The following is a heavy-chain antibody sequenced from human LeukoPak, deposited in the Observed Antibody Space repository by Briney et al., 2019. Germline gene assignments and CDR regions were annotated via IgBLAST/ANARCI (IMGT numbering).Heavy chain of an antibody. CDR1: GYTFTGYY. Sequence: ASVKVSCKASGYTFTGYYMHWVRQAPGQGLEWMGRINPNSGGTNYAQKFQGRVTMTRDTSISTAYMELSRLRSDDTAVYYCATHFMITFGGVIVNDYWGQGTLVTVS. CDR3: ATHFMITFGGVIVNDY. CDR2: INPNSGGT. D-gene: IGHD3-16*02. V-gene: IGHV1-2*06. J-gene: IGHJ4*02.